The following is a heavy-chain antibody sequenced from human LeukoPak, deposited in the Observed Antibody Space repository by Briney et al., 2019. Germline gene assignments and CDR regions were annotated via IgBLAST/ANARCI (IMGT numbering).Heavy chain of an antibody. CDR1: GGSISRSFYY. CDR2: IYYSDSGTM. J-gene: IGHJ3*02. Sequence: SETLSLTCTVSGGSISRSFYYWGWIRQSPGKGVEWIGSIYYSDSGTMYYNPSLKSRVTMSADTSKNQFSLRVSSVTAADTAVYYCARRPPALGAFDIWGQGTMVSVSS. V-gene: IGHV4-39*01. CDR3: ARRPPALGAFDI.